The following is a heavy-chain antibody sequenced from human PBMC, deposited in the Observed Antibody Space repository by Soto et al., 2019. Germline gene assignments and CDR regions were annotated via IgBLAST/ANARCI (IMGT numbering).Heavy chain of an antibody. Sequence: GGSLRLSCAASGFTFSSYAMSWVRQAPGKGLGWVSAISGSGGSTYYADSVKGRFTISRDNSKNTLYLQMNSLRAEDTAVYYCAKSTRRFYYYGMDVWGQGTTVTVSS. CDR1: GFTFSSYA. D-gene: IGHD3-16*01. J-gene: IGHJ6*02. CDR2: ISGSGGST. CDR3: AKSTRRFYYYGMDV. V-gene: IGHV3-23*01.